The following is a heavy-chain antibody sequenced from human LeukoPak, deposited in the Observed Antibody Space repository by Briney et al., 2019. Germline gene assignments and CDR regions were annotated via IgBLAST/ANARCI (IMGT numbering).Heavy chain of an antibody. D-gene: IGHD6-6*01. Sequence: PGGSLRLSCAASGFTFSSYEMNGVRQAPGEGLEGVSYISSSGSNIYYADSVKGRFTISRDNATNSLYLQMNSLRAEDTAVYYCARDRIAARPQRGMDVWGQGTTVTVSS. CDR3: ARDRIAARPQRGMDV. CDR2: ISSSGSNI. V-gene: IGHV3-48*03. CDR1: GFTFSSYE. J-gene: IGHJ6*02.